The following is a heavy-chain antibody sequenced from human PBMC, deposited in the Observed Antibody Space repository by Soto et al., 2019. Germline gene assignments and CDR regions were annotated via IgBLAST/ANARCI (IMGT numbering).Heavy chain of an antibody. CDR3: ARERSAGTGGFDP. J-gene: IGHJ5*02. V-gene: IGHV1-8*01. CDR2: MNPNSGNT. Sequence: QVQLVQSGAEVKKPGASVKVSCKASGYTFTSYDIDWVRQATGQGLEWMGWMNPNSGNTGYAQKFQGRVTMTRNTSMRTAYMELSSLRSEHAAVYYCARERSAGTGGFDPWGQGTLVTVSS. D-gene: IGHD6-13*01. CDR1: GYTFTSYD.